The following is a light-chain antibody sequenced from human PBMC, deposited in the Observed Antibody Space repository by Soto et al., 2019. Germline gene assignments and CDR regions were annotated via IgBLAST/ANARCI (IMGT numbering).Light chain of an antibody. CDR3: QHYNSYSEA. CDR1: QTISSW. J-gene: IGKJ1*01. V-gene: IGKV1-5*03. CDR2: KAS. Sequence: PMTQCPSTLSGSVGDRVTITCRASQTISSWLAWYQQKPGKAPKLLIYKASTLKSGVPSRFSGSGSGTEFTLTISSLQPDDFATYYCQHYNSYSEAFGQGTKVDIK.